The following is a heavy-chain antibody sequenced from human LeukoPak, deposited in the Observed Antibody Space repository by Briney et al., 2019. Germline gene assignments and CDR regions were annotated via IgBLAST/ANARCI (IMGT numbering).Heavy chain of an antibody. D-gene: IGHD4-11*01. J-gene: IGHJ4*02. CDR2: ISSSSSYT. Sequence: GGTLRLSCAASGFTFSDYYMSWIRQAPGKGLEWVSFISSSSSYTNYPDSVKGRFTISRDNAKNSLYLQMNNLRAEDTAVYYCARGSDDYREAEYWGQGTLVTVSS. V-gene: IGHV3-11*05. CDR1: GFTFSDYY. CDR3: ARGSDDYREAEY.